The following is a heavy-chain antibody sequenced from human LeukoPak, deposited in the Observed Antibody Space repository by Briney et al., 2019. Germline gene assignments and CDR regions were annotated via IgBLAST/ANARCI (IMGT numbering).Heavy chain of an antibody. CDR2: IYHSGST. J-gene: IGHJ4*02. V-gene: IGHV4-38-2*02. Sequence: SETLSLTCTVSGYSISSGYYWGWIRQPPGKGLEWIGSIYHSGSTYYNPSLKSRVTISVDTSKNQFSLKLSSVTAADTAVYYCARDRYYYDSSARYFDYWGQGTLVTVSS. D-gene: IGHD3-22*01. CDR3: ARDRYYYDSSARYFDY. CDR1: GYSISSGYY.